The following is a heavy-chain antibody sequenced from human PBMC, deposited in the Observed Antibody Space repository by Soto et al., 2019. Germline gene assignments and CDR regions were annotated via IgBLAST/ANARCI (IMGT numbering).Heavy chain of an antibody. CDR1: VFTFSSYS. CDR3: ARGITMVRGVHNWFDP. D-gene: IGHD3-10*01. CDR2: ISSSSSYI. J-gene: IGHJ5*02. V-gene: IGHV3-21*01. Sequence: GGSLRLSCAASVFTFSSYSMNWVRQAPGKGLEWVSSISSSSSYIYYADSVKGRFTISRDNAKNSLYLQMNSLRAEDTAVYYCARGITMVRGVHNWFDPWGQGTLVTVSS.